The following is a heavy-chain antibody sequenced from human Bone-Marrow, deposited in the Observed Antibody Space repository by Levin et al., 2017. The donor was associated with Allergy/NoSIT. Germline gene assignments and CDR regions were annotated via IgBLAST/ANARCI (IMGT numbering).Heavy chain of an antibody. J-gene: IGHJ4*02. V-gene: IGHV5-51*01. CDR3: ARQGYDILTGYYEYYFDY. D-gene: IGHD3-9*01. CDR2: IYPHDSDI. Sequence: GESLKISCQGSGYSFSGYWIGWVRQMSGKGLEWMGIIYPHDSDIRYNPSFQGQVTISADKSISTAYLQWSSLKASDTAMYYCARQGYDILTGYYEYYFDYWGQGTLVAVSS. CDR1: GYSFSGYW.